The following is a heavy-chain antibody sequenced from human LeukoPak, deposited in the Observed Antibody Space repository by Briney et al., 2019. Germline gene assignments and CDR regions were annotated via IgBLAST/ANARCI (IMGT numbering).Heavy chain of an antibody. CDR1: GFTFSTYS. Sequence: GGSLRLSCADSGFTFSTYSMSWVRQAPGKGLEWVSYISGSSDAIYYADSVKGRVTISRDNAKNSLYLQMNSLRDEDTAVYYCARYFGDPQGMDVWGQGTTVTVSS. CDR2: ISGSSDAI. CDR3: ARYFGDPQGMDV. J-gene: IGHJ6*02. V-gene: IGHV3-48*02. D-gene: IGHD3-10*01.